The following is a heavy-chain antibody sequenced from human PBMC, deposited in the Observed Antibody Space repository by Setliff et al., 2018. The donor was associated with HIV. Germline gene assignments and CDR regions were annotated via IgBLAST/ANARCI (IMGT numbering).Heavy chain of an antibody. CDR2: VDPEDGET. Sequence: ASVKVSCKASGYTFTSHYLHWVQQAPGKGLEWMGLVDPEDGETIYAEKFQGRVTITADTSTDTDYMELGSLRSEDTAVYYSATDLVGFGASYYFDYWGQGTLVTVSS. CDR1: GYTFTSHY. CDR3: ATDLVGFGASYYFDY. D-gene: IGHD3-10*01. J-gene: IGHJ4*02. V-gene: IGHV1-69-2*01.